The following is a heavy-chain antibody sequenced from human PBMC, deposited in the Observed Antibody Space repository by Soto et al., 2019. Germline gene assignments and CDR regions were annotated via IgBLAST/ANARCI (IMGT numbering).Heavy chain of an antibody. J-gene: IGHJ6*02. CDR2: IIPIFGTA. CDR3: ARVRYYGSGSYYNPLYYYYYYGMDV. D-gene: IGHD3-10*01. V-gene: IGHV1-69*06. Sequence: VKVSCKASGGTFSSYAISRVRQAPGQGLEWMGGIIPIFGTANYAQKFQGRVTITADKSTSTAYMELSSLRSEDTAVYYCARVRYYGSGSYYNPLYYYYYYGMDVWGQGTTVTVSS. CDR1: GGTFSSYA.